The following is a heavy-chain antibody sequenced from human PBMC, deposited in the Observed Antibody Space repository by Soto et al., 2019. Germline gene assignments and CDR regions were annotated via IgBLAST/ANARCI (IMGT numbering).Heavy chain of an antibody. V-gene: IGHV1-8*01. CDR3: ASFVRHQLPTIDV. J-gene: IGHJ4*02. CDR2: MNPESRNT. D-gene: IGHD2-2*01. CDR1: GYTFTSYD. Sequence: QVQLVQSGAEVKEPGASVRVSCKASGYTFTSYDINWVRQATGQGLEWMGWMNPESRNTGYAQTFQGRVTMTRDSSISTAYIELTSLRSEDTAVYYCASFVRHQLPTIDVWCQGTLVTVSS.